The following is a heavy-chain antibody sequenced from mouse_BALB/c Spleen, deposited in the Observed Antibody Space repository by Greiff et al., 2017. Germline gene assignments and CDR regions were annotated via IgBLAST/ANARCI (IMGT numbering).Heavy chain of an antibody. V-gene: IGHV2-2*02. CDR3: ARNSGYRYDEVYYAMDY. Sequence: QVQLQQSGPGLVQPSQSLSITCTVSGFSLTSYGVHWVRQSPGKGLEWLGVIWSGGSTDYNAAFISRLSISKDNSKSQVFFKMNSLQANDTAIYYCARNSGYRYDEVYYAMDYWGQGTSVTVSS. J-gene: IGHJ4*01. D-gene: IGHD2-14*01. CDR2: IWSGGST. CDR1: GFSLTSYG.